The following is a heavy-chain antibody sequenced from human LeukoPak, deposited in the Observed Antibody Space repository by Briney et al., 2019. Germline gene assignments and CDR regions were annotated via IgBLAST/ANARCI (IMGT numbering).Heavy chain of an antibody. CDR3: ARRNRGLVDY. D-gene: IGHD7-27*01. Sequence: SETLSLTCTFSGGSISSGDFYWSWIRQPPGKGLEWIGYIFYSGSTYYNPSLKSRVTISVDTSKNQFSLKLSSVTAADTAVYYCARRNRGLVDYWGQGTLVTVSS. CDR1: GGSISSGDFY. J-gene: IGHJ4*02. CDR2: IFYSGST. V-gene: IGHV4-30-4*08.